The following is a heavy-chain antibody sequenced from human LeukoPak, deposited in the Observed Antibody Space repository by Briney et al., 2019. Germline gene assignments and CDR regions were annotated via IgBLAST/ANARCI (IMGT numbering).Heavy chain of an antibody. CDR3: ASSWGQWFDP. V-gene: IGHV4-61*02. J-gene: IGHJ5*02. Sequence: SQTLSLTCTVSGGSISSGSYYWSWIRQPAGKGLEWIGRIYTSGSTNYNPSLKSRVTISVDTSKNQFSLKLSSVTAADTAVYYCASSWGQWFDPWGQGTLVTVSS. CDR1: GGSISSGSYY. D-gene: IGHD7-27*01. CDR2: IYTSGST.